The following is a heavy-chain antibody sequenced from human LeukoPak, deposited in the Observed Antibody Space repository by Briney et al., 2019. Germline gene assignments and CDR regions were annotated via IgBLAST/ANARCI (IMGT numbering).Heavy chain of an antibody. D-gene: IGHD5-18*01. J-gene: IGHJ6*03. CDR3: ARAHTPLRSDYYYYLDV. CDR2: VYITGPT. V-gene: IGHV4-4*07. Sequence: SETLSLTCTVSGGSFSGHYWTWIRQPAGRGLEFIGRVYITGPTNYNASLLGRVTMPVDTSKSQFSLNLTSVTAADTAVYYCARAHTPLRSDYYYYLDVWGKGTTVTVS. CDR1: GGSFSGHY.